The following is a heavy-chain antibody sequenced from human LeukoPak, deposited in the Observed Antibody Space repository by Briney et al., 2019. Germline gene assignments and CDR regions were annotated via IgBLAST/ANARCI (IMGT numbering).Heavy chain of an antibody. CDR2: IKQDGSEK. D-gene: IGHD5-12*01. V-gene: IGHV3-7*03. Sequence: GGSLRLSCAASGFTFSSYWMSWVRQAPGKGLEWVANIKQDGSEKYYVDSVKGRFTISRDNAKNSLYLQMNSLRAEDTAVYYCARVSGVATNEYFQHWGQGTLVTVSS. CDR1: GFTFSSYW. J-gene: IGHJ1*01. CDR3: ARVSGVATNEYFQH.